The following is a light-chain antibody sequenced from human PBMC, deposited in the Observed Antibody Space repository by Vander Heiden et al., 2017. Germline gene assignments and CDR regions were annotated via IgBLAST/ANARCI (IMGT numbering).Light chain of an antibody. CDR3: LQHNTFPRT. CDR1: QGIGKN. V-gene: IGKV1-17*01. J-gene: IGKJ1*01. CDR2: AAS. Sequence: DLQMTQSPSSLSASVGDRVTITCRASQGIGKNLGWYQQKPGKAPKRVIYAASNLQSGVPSRFSGSGSGTEFTLTISSLQPEDFATYYCLQHNTFPRTFGQGTKVEI.